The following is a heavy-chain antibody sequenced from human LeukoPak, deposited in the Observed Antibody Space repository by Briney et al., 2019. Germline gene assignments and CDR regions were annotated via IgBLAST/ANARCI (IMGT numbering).Heavy chain of an antibody. J-gene: IGHJ4*02. Sequence: ASVKVSCKASGYTFTGYYMHWVRQAPGQGLEWMGWINPNSGGTNYAQKLQGRVTMTRDTSISTAYMELSRLRSDDTAVYYCARDLYYDFWSGYTNWGQGTLVTVSS. V-gene: IGHV1-2*02. CDR3: ARDLYYDFWSGYTN. CDR2: INPNSGGT. CDR1: GYTFTGYY. D-gene: IGHD3-3*01.